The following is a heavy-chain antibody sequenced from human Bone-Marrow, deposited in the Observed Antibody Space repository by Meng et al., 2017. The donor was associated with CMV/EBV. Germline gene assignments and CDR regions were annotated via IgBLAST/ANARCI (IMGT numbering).Heavy chain of an antibody. V-gene: IGHV1-18*01. J-gene: IGHJ6*02. CDR2: ISAYNGNT. CDR1: GYTFTSYG. D-gene: IGHD3-9*01. CDR3: ARLRYFDWSTHYYYGMDV. Sequence: ASVKVSCKASGYTFTSYGISWVRQAPGQGLEWMGWISAYNGNTNYAQKLQGRVTMTTDTSTSTAYMELRSLSSDDTAVYYCARLRYFDWSTHYYYGMDVWGQGTTVTVSS.